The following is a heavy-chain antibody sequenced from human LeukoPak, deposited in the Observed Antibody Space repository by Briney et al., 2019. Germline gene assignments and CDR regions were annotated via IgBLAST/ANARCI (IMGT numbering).Heavy chain of an antibody. CDR2: ISSSGSTI. V-gene: IGHV3-48*03. Sequence: GGSLRLSCAASGFTFSSYEMNWVRQAPGKGLEWVSYISSSGSTIYYADSVKGRFTISRDNAKSSLYLQMNSLRAEDTAVYYCATTTPAQYFDWFPPSGPIYGMDVWGQGTTVTVSS. J-gene: IGHJ6*02. CDR1: GFTFSSYE. D-gene: IGHD3-9*01. CDR3: ATTTPAQYFDWFPPSGPIYGMDV.